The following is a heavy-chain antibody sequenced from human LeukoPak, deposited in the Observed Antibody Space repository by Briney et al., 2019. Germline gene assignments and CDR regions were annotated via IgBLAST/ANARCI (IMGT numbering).Heavy chain of an antibody. V-gene: IGHV3-30*17. Sequence: GGSLRLSCAASGFTFRSYAMHWVRQAPGKVLEWVALISDDGSNKYYADSVKGRFTISRDNSKNTLYLQMNTLRAEDTAVYYCAREMGAYNYWGRGTLVTVSS. CDR3: AREMGAYNY. CDR2: ISDDGSNK. J-gene: IGHJ4*02. D-gene: IGHD1-26*01. CDR1: GFTFRSYA.